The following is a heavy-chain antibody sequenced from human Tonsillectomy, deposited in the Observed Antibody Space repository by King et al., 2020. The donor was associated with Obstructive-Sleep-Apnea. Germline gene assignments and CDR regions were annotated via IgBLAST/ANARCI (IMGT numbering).Heavy chain of an antibody. V-gene: IGHV2-5*02. CDR1: GFSLSSSGVG. D-gene: IGHD6-13*01. CDR3: AHSRFSSSLWGMDV. Sequence: VTLKESGPTLVKPTQTLTLTCTFSGFSLSSSGVGVGWIRQPPGKALECLALIYWDDDKRYSPSLKSRVTITKDTSKNQVVLTMTNMDPVDTATYYCAHSRFSSSLWGMDVWGQGTTVTVSS. J-gene: IGHJ6*02. CDR2: IYWDDDK.